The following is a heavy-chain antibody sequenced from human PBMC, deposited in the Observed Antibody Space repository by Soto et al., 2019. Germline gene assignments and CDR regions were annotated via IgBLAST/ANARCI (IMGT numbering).Heavy chain of an antibody. V-gene: IGHV3-23*01. CDR3: AKDRSDVLMVYAIVDYFDY. Sequence: EVQLLESGGGLVQPGGSLRLSCAASGFTFSSYAMSWVRQAPGKGLEWVSAISGSGGSTYYADSVKGRFTISRDNSKNTLYLQMNSLRAEDTAVYYCAKDRSDVLMVYAIVDYFDYWGQGTLVTVSS. D-gene: IGHD2-8*01. J-gene: IGHJ4*02. CDR2: ISGSGGST. CDR1: GFTFSSYA.